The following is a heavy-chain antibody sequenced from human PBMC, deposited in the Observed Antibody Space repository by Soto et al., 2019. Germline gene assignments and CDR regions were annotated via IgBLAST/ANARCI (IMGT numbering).Heavy chain of an antibody. CDR3: ARSHIAARLTFDY. D-gene: IGHD6-6*01. J-gene: IGHJ4*02. CDR1: GGTFSSYA. V-gene: IGHV1-69*13. CDR2: IIPIFGTA. Sequence: SVQVTCKASGGTFSSYAISWVRQAPGQGLEWMGGIIPIFGTANYAQKFQGRVTITADESTSTAYMELSSLRSEDTAVYYCARSHIAARLTFDYWGQGTLVTVSS.